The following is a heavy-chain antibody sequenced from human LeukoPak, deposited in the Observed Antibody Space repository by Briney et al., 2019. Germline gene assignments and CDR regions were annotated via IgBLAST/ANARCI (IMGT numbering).Heavy chain of an antibody. D-gene: IGHD1-26*01. CDR3: ARVLVGATGCFDY. Sequence: SETLSLTCAVYGGSFSGYYWSWIRQPPGKGLEWIGYIYYSGSTYYNPSLKSRVTISVDTSKNQFSLKLSSVTAADTAVYYCARVLVGATGCFDYWGQGTLVTVSS. CDR2: IYYSGST. CDR1: GGSFSGYY. V-gene: IGHV4-30-4*08. J-gene: IGHJ4*02.